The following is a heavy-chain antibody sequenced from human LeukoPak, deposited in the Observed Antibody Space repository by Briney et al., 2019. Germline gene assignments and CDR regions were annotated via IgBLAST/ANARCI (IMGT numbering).Heavy chain of an antibody. D-gene: IGHD2-15*01. J-gene: IGHJ4*02. Sequence: GASVKVSCKASGYTFTGYYMHWVRQAPGQGLEWMGWINPNSGGTNYAQKFQGRVTMTRDTSISTAYMELSRLRSDDTAVYYCARDSILGYCSGGSCYDLDYWGQGTLVTVPS. CDR3: ARDSILGYCSGGSCYDLDY. V-gene: IGHV1-2*02. CDR1: GYTFTGYY. CDR2: INPNSGGT.